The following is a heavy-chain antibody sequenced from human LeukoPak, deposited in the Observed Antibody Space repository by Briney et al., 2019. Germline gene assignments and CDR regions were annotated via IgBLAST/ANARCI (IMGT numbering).Heavy chain of an antibody. CDR1: GGSISSYY. V-gene: IGHV4-59*08. CDR3: ARHKEXXPFSYYYGMDV. Sequence: PSETLSLTCTVSGGSISSYYWSWIRQPPGKGLEWIGYIYYSGSTNYNPSLKSRVTISVDTSKNKFSLKMSSVTAADTAVYYCARHKEXXPFSYYYGMDVWGQGXTVTV. J-gene: IGHJ6*02. CDR2: IYYSGST.